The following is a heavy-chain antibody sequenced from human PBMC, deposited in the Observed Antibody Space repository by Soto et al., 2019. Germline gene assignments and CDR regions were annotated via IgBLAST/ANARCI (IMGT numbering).Heavy chain of an antibody. Sequence: GGSLRLSCAVSGINFNNYWMHWIRQTPGKGLVWVSHINNVASIINYADSVRGRFTISRDNAGNTLYLQMNGLGVEDTATYYCANGGRRAHAFDIWGQGTMVTVS. CDR3: ANGGRRAHAFDI. D-gene: IGHD1-1*01. CDR1: GINFNNYW. V-gene: IGHV3-74*01. CDR2: INNVASII. J-gene: IGHJ3*02.